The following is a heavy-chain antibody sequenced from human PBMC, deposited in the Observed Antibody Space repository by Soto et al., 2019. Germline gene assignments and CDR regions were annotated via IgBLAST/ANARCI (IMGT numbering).Heavy chain of an antibody. CDR3: AILNYYEDI. Sequence: QVQLQESGPGLVKPSETLSLTCTVSGASISSYHWSWIRQPPGKGLEWIGNIYYSGTTNYNPSLKSRVTISVDTSKNQFSLKLSSVTAADTAFYYCAILNYYEDIWGQGTMVTVSS. V-gene: IGHV4-59*01. CDR2: IYYSGTT. J-gene: IGHJ3*02. D-gene: IGHD3-22*01. CDR1: GASISSYH.